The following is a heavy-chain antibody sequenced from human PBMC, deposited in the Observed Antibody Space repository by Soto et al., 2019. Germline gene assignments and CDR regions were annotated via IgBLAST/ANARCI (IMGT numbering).Heavy chain of an antibody. Sequence: SETRSRTCTVSGGSISRSSYYWGWIRQPPGKGLEWIGSIYYSGSTYYNPSLKSRVTISVDTSKNQFSLKLSSVTAADTAVYYCARHGVHSSGWAGPWGQGTLVTVSS. CDR3: ARHGVHSSGWAGP. CDR2: IYYSGST. J-gene: IGHJ5*02. CDR1: GGSISRSSYY. D-gene: IGHD6-19*01. V-gene: IGHV4-39*01.